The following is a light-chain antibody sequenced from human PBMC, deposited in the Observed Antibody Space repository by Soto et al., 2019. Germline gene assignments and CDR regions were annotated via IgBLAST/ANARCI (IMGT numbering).Light chain of an antibody. CDR3: SSYTNINTRACV. CDR1: ICDVGSYNR. J-gene: IGLJ1*01. V-gene: IGLV2-14*01. CDR2: EVT. Sequence: QSALTQPASVSGSPGQSITISCTVTICDVGSYNRVSWYQQHPGKAPKLIIYEVTDRPSGVSNRFSGSKSGNTASLTISGLQAEDEAEYYCSSYTNINTRACVFGTGTKV.